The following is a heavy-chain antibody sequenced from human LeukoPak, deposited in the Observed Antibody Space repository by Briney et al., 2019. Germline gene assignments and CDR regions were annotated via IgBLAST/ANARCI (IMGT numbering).Heavy chain of an antibody. CDR2: ISYDGSNK. D-gene: IGHD2-21*02. CDR3: ARRAPCGDDCYAFDY. V-gene: IGHV3-30*03. J-gene: IGHJ4*02. Sequence: PGGSLRLSCAASGFTFSSYGMHWVRQAPGKGLEWVAVISYDGSNKYYADSVKGRFTISRDNSKNTLYLQMNSLRAEDTAVYYCARRAPCGDDCYAFDYWGQGTQVTVSS. CDR1: GFTFSSYG.